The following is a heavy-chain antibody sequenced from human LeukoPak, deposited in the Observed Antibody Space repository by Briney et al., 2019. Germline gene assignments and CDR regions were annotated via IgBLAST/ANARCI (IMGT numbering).Heavy chain of an antibody. Sequence: GGSLRLSCAVSGFTFSSYNMNWVRQAPGKGLEWVSSISSSDSYIYYADSVKGRFTISRDNAKNSLYLQMNSLRAEDTAVYYCASRYCTNGVCLYYFDYWGQGTLVTVSS. J-gene: IGHJ4*02. CDR3: ASRYCTNGVCLYYFDY. D-gene: IGHD2-8*01. CDR2: ISSSDSYI. CDR1: GFTFSSYN. V-gene: IGHV3-21*01.